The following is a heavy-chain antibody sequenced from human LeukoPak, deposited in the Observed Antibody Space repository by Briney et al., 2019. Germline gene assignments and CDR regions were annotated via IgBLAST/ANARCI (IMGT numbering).Heavy chain of an antibody. CDR3: ASSNNRHFDP. CDR2: IYTSGST. CDR1: GGSISSSTYY. D-gene: IGHD1/OR15-1a*01. Sequence: PSETLSLTCTVSGGSISSSTYYWGWIRQPAGKGLEWIGRIYTSGSTNYNPSLKSRVTISVDTSKNQFSLKLNSVTAADTAVYYCASSNNRHFDPWGQGTLVTVSS. J-gene: IGHJ5*02. V-gene: IGHV4-61*02.